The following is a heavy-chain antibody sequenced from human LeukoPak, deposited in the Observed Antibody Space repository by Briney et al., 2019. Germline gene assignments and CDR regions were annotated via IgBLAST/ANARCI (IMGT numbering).Heavy chain of an antibody. J-gene: IGHJ5*02. V-gene: IGHV4-59*01. CDR1: GGSISNYY. D-gene: IGHD5-18*01. Sequence: SETLSLTCTVSGGSISNYYWSWIRQPPGKGLEWIGYIYYSGGTNYNPSLKSRVTISVDTSKNQFSLKLSSVTAADTAVYYCARGGYKDWFDPWGQGTLVTVSS. CDR3: ARGGYKDWFDP. CDR2: IYYSGGT.